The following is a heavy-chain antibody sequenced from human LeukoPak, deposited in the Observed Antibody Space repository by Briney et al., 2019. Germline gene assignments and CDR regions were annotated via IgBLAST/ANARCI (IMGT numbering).Heavy chain of an antibody. J-gene: IGHJ4*02. CDR1: GFTFSDYW. Sequence: PGGSLRLSCAASGFTFSDYWMHWVRQAPGKGLVWVSRVNSDGSSTSYADSVKGRFTISRDNSKNTLYLQMNSLRAEDTAVYYCAKRASTRVGDYYDFDYWGQGTLVTVSS. D-gene: IGHD4-17*01. CDR3: AKRASTRVGDYYDFDY. V-gene: IGHV3-74*01. CDR2: VNSDGSST.